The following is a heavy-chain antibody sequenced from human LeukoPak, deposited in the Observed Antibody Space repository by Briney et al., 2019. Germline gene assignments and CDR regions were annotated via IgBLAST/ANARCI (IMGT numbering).Heavy chain of an antibody. J-gene: IGHJ1*01. CDR2: VYYSGRT. CDR3: ARRRYYDSTGYLD. D-gene: IGHD3-22*01. Sequence: SETLSLTCTVSGGSINSSSYYWGWIRQPPGKGLEWIGDVYYSGRTYSSPSLKSRVAISVDTSWNQFSLNLNSVTAADTAVCYCARRRYYDSTGYLDWGQGTLVTVSS. V-gene: IGHV4-39*01. CDR1: GGSINSSSYY.